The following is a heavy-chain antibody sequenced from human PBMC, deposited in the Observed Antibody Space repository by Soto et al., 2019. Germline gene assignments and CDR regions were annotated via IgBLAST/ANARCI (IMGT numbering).Heavy chain of an antibody. V-gene: IGHV1-69*01. CDR3: AREFSSGWAGY. D-gene: IGHD6-19*01. CDR1: GGTFSTSG. CDR2: FVPLLGTP. Sequence: QVHLVQSGAEVKKPGSSLKVSGKASGGTFSTSGISWVRQSPGQGLEWVGRFVPLLGTPTYAQRFKGRVTLTADESTSTAYMELSSLRSEYTAVYYCAREFSSGWAGYWGPGTLVAVSS. J-gene: IGHJ4*02.